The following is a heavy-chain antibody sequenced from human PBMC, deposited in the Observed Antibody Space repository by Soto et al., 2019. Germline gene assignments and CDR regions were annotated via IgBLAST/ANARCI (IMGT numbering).Heavy chain of an antibody. V-gene: IGHV3-48*01. CDR3: ARDGTISPFDP. CDR2: ISSSSSTI. CDR1: GFTFSSYS. J-gene: IGHJ5*02. Sequence: PGGSLRLSCAASGFTFSSYSMNWVRQAPGKGLEWVSYISSSSSTIYYADSVKGRFTISRDNAKNSLYLQMNSLRAEDTAVYYCARDGTISPFDPWGQGTLVTVSS. D-gene: IGHD3-3*01.